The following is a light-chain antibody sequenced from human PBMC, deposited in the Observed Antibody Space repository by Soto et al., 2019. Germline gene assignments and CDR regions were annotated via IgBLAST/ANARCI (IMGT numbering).Light chain of an antibody. CDR1: QSISSW. CDR3: QQYNSYQWT. J-gene: IGKJ1*01. V-gene: IGKV1-5*03. Sequence: DIQMTQSTSTLSASVGDRVTITCRASQSISSWLAWYQQKPGKAPKLLIYKASSLESGVPSRFSGSGSGTEFTLTISSLQPDDFATYYCQQYNSYQWTLGQGTKVDIK. CDR2: KAS.